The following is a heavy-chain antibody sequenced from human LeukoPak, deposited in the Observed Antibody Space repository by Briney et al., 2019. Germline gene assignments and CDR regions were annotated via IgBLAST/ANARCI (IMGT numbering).Heavy chain of an antibody. Sequence: ASVKVSCKASGYTFTGYYMHWVRQAPGQGLEWMGRINPNSGGTNYAQKFQGRVTMTRDTSISTAYMELSRLRSDDTAVYYCAGPSTDYYYYGMDVWGQGTTVTVSS. V-gene: IGHV1-2*06. D-gene: IGHD4-11*01. CDR2: INPNSGGT. CDR3: AGPSTDYYYYGMDV. CDR1: GYTFTGYY. J-gene: IGHJ6*02.